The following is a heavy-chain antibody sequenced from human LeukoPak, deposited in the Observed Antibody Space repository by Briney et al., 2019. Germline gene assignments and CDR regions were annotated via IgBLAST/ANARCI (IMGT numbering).Heavy chain of an antibody. CDR2: CDSDGSGT. V-gene: IGHV3-74*01. J-gene: IGHJ3*02. D-gene: IGHD3-16*01. CDR3: ATSSVWGGAFNI. CDR1: GFTFSSYW. Sequence: GGSLILSCAASGFTFSSYWMYWVRQAPGKGLMWVSRCDSDGSGTTYVDSVKGRFTVSRDNAKNTLYLQMSSLRAEDTAVYYCATSSVWGGAFNIWGQGTMVTVSS.